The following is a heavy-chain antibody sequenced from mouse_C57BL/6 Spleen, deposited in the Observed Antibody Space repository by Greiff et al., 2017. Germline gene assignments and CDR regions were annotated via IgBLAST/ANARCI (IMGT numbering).Heavy chain of an antibody. CDR1: GYAFSSYW. V-gene: IGHV1-80*01. CDR3: ARGAYLYYFDY. J-gene: IGHJ2*01. Sequence: QVQLKQSGAELVKPGASVKISCKASGYAFSSYWMNWVKQRPGKGLEWIGQIYPGDGDTNYNGKFKGKATLTADKSSSTAYMQLSSLTSEDSAVYFCARGAYLYYFDYWGQGTTLTVSS. D-gene: IGHD5-5*01. CDR2: IYPGDGDT.